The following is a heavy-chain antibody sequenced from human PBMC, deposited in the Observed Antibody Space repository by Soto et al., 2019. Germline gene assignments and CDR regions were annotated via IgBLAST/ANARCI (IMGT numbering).Heavy chain of an antibody. J-gene: IGHJ4*02. Sequence: SETLSLTCAVSGGSISSGGYSWSWIRQPPGKGLEWIGYIYHSGSTYYNPSLKSRVTISVDRSKNQFSLTLSSVTATDTAVYYCARQRTTVVTQAYFDHWGQGALVTVSS. CDR2: IYHSGST. D-gene: IGHD2-21*02. CDR1: GGSISSGGYS. CDR3: ARQRTTVVTQAYFDH. V-gene: IGHV4-30-2*01.